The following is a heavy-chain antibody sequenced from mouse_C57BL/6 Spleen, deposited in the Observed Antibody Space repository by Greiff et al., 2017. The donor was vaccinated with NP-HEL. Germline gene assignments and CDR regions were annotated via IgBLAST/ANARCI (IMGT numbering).Heavy chain of an antibody. CDR1: GYTFTSYW. Sequence: QVQLKQPGAELVRPGSSVKLSCKASGYTFTSYWMHWVKQRPIQGLEWIGNIDPSDSETHYNQKFKDKATLTVDKSSSTAYMQLSSLTSEDSAVYYCARLDYDYDGYFDYWGQGTTLTVSS. CDR2: IDPSDSET. CDR3: ARLDYDYDGYFDY. D-gene: IGHD2-4*01. V-gene: IGHV1-52*01. J-gene: IGHJ2*01.